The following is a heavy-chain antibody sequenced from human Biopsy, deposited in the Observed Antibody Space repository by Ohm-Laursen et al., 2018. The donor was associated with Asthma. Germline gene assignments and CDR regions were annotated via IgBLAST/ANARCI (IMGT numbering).Heavy chain of an antibody. CDR3: ARGDSSGWSHYYFDY. D-gene: IGHD6-19*01. CDR2: IYSGGTS. CDR1: GFTVSRDH. J-gene: IGHJ4*02. Sequence: SLRLSCTASGFTVSRDHMFWVRQAPGKGLEWVPVIYSGGTSHTADSVRGRFTISRDFSKNTLHLQMHSLRAEDTAVYYCARGDSSGWSHYYFDYWGQGTLVTVSS. V-gene: IGHV3-53*01.